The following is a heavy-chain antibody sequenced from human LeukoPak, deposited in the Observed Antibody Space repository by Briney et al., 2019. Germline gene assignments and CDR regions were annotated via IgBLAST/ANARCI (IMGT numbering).Heavy chain of an antibody. V-gene: IGHV3-33*06. Sequence: GGSLRLSCAASGFTFSSYGMHWVRQAPGKGLEWVAIIWYDGGNKYYADSVKGRFTISRDNSKNTLYLQMNSLRAEDTAVYYCAKQHTSGWYVLDYWGQGTLVTVSS. J-gene: IGHJ4*02. CDR1: GFTFSSYG. D-gene: IGHD6-19*01. CDR2: IWYDGGNK. CDR3: AKQHTSGWYVLDY.